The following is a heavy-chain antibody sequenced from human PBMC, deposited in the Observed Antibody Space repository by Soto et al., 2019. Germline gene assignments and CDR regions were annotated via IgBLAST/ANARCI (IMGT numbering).Heavy chain of an antibody. J-gene: IGHJ4*02. CDR3: VRDQYYYDSNGPEDY. CDR2: ITSSGKYT. V-gene: IGHV3-21*01. D-gene: IGHD3-22*01. Sequence: EVRLVESGGGLARPGGSLRLSCAASGFTFNKYSMNWVRQAPGKGLEWVSSITSSGKYTYYADSVRGRFTVSRDNAKNSLYLEVNSLRAEDTAVYYCVRDQYYYDSNGPEDYWGQGTLVTVSS. CDR1: GFTFNKYS.